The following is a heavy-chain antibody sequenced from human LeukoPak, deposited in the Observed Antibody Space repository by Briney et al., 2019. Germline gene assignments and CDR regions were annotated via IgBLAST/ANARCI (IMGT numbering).Heavy chain of an antibody. CDR1: GFTFSSYG. CDR3: AKVYKMDSSSWSFDY. V-gene: IGHV3-23*01. J-gene: IGHJ4*02. D-gene: IGHD6-13*01. Sequence: GGTLRLSCAASGFTFSSYGMSWVRQAPGKGLEWVSAISGSGGSTYYADSVKGRFTISRDNSKNTLYLQMNSLRAEDTAVYYCAKVYKMDSSSWSFDYWGQGTLVTVSS. CDR2: ISGSGGST.